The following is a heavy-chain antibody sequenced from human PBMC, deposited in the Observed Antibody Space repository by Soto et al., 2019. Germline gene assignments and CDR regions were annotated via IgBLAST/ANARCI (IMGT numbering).Heavy chain of an antibody. CDR2: IYPGDSDT. Sequence: GESLKISCKGSGYSFTSYWIGWVRQMPGKGLEWMGIIYPGDSDTRYSPSFQGQVTISADKSISTAYLQWSSLKASDTAMYYCARHRTSTVVVPAARRDYYYGMDVWGQGTTVTVSS. D-gene: IGHD2-2*01. V-gene: IGHV5-51*01. CDR3: ARHRTSTVVVPAARRDYYYGMDV. CDR1: GYSFTSYW. J-gene: IGHJ6*02.